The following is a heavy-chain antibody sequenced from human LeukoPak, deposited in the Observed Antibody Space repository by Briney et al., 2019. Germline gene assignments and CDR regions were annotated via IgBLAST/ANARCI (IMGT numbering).Heavy chain of an antibody. V-gene: IGHV3-23*01. J-gene: IGHJ5*02. CDR1: GFTFSSYA. CDR3: AAYASGSYYRSWFDP. CDR2: ISRSGSTT. Sequence: GGSLRLSCTASGFTFSSYAMSWVRQAPEKGLEWVSAISRSGSTTYDADAVKGRFTISRDNSKNTLYLQMNSLRAEDMAVYYCAAYASGSYYRSWFDPWGQGTLVTVSS. D-gene: IGHD3-10*01.